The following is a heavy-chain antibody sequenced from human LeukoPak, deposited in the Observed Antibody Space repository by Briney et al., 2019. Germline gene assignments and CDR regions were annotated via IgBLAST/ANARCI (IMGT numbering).Heavy chain of an antibody. Sequence: ASVKVSCKPSGYTFTSYDINWVRQATGQGLEWMGWMNPNSGNTGYAQKFQGRVTMTRNTSISTAYLELSSMRSEDTDVYYCARRVRYQPQFQGYNWFDPWGQGTLVTVSS. V-gene: IGHV1-8*01. CDR2: MNPNSGNT. CDR3: ARRVRYQPQFQGYNWFDP. J-gene: IGHJ5*02. CDR1: GYTFTSYD. D-gene: IGHD2-2*01.